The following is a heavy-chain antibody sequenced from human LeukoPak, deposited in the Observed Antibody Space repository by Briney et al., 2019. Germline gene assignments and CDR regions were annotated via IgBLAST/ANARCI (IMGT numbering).Heavy chain of an antibody. Sequence: GGSLRLSCAASGFTFSTYAMHWVRQAPGKGLEYISGISTNGGSTYYANSVKGRFTISRDNSKNTLYLQMNSLRAEDTAVYYCAKGTLWFGELNWFDPWGQGTLVTVSS. CDR3: AKGTLWFGELNWFDP. J-gene: IGHJ5*02. V-gene: IGHV3-64*01. CDR2: ISTNGGST. D-gene: IGHD3-10*01. CDR1: GFTFSTYA.